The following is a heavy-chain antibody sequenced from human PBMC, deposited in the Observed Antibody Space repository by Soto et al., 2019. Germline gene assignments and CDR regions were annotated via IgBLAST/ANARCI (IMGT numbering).Heavy chain of an antibody. D-gene: IGHD3-3*01. CDR3: AKGRDWSGNGMDV. J-gene: IGHJ6*02. CDR1: GFTFSSYG. Sequence: GGSLRLSCAASGFTFSSYGMHWVRQAPGKGLEWVAVISYDGSNKYYADSVKGRFTISRDNSKNTLYLQMNSLRAEDTAVYYCAKGRDWSGNGMDVWGQGPKVTVSS. CDR2: ISYDGSNK. V-gene: IGHV3-30*18.